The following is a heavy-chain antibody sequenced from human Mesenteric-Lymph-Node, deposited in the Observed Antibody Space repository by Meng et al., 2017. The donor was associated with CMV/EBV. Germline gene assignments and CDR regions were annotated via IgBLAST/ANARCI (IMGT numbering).Heavy chain of an antibody. V-gene: IGHV3-66*02. Sequence: GESLKISCAASGFTVSNNYMSWVRQAPGKGLEWGSVIYSDGSTHNADSVKGRFSISRDNSENTLYLQMNSLRDEDTAVYYCARGNQVLYDDAFDIWGQGTMVTVSS. CDR2: IYSDGST. CDR3: ARGNQVLYDDAFDI. CDR1: GFTVSNNY. D-gene: IGHD2-2*02. J-gene: IGHJ3*02.